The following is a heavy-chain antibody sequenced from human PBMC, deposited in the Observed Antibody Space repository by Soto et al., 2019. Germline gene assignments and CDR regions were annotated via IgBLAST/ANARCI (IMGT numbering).Heavy chain of an antibody. J-gene: IGHJ4*02. CDR1: GFAFSSYA. D-gene: IGHD3-10*01. CDR2: ISYDGSNK. V-gene: IGHV3-30-3*01. Sequence: QVQLVESGGGVVQPGRSLRLSCAASGFAFSSYAMHWVRQAPGKGLEWVEVISYDGSNKYYADSVKVRFTISRDNSKNTLYLQMNSLRAEDTAVYYCARDLSGSGDWGQGTLVTVSS. CDR3: ARDLSGSGD.